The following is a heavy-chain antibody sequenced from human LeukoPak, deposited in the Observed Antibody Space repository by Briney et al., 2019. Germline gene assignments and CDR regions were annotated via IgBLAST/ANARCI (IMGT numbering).Heavy chain of an antibody. V-gene: IGHV3-23*01. CDR3: AKDSSHSSSWGIDY. D-gene: IGHD6-13*01. CDR1: GFTFSSYA. CDR2: ISGSGGST. J-gene: IGHJ4*02. Sequence: GGSLRLSCAASGFTFSSYAMSWVRQAPGKGLEWVSAISGSGGSTYYADSVKGRFTISRDNSKNTLYLQMNSLRAEDTAVYYCAKDSSHSSSWGIDYWGQGTLVTVSS.